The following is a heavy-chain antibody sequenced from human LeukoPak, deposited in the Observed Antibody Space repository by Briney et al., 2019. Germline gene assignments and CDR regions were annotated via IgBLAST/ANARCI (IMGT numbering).Heavy chain of an antibody. CDR3: ARETLTGRGDAFDI. D-gene: IGHD7-27*01. CDR1: GGSISSGGYY. CDR2: IYHSGST. J-gene: IGHJ3*02. Sequence: PSETLSLTCTVSGGSISSGGYYWSWIRQPPGKGLEWIGYIYHSGSTYYNPSLKSRVTISVDRSKNQFSLKLSSVTAADTAVYYCARETLTGRGDAFDIWGQGTMVTVPS. V-gene: IGHV4-30-2*01.